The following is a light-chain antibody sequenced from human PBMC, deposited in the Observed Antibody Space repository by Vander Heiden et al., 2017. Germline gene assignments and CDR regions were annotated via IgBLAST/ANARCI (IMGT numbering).Light chain of an antibody. CDR2: DDS. Sequence: SYVLPQPPSVSLAPGPTARITCGGDNIGSKSVHWYQQKSGQAPVLVVYDDSDRPSGIPERVSGFNSGNTATLTISRVEAGDEADDYCQVWDSISDHLVFGGGTKLSVL. CDR3: QVWDSISDHLV. V-gene: IGLV3-21*02. J-gene: IGLJ2*01. CDR1: NIGSKS.